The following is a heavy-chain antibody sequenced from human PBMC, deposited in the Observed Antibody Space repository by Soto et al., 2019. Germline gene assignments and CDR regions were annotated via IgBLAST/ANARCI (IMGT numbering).Heavy chain of an antibody. CDR3: TKGSHYDILTAYHAFDF. D-gene: IGHD3-9*01. V-gene: IGHV3-23*01. CDR2: ISSGGGT. Sequence: GGSLRLSCAASGFTFSNYALNWVRHAPGKGLEWVSGISSGGGTHYTDSVKGRFTISRDNSKNTVFLQMNSLRAEDTAVYFCTKGSHYDILTAYHAFDFWGPGTLVTVSS. J-gene: IGHJ4*02. CDR1: GFTFSNYA.